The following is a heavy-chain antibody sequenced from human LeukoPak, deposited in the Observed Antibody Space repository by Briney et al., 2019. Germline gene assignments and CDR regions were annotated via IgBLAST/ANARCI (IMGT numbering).Heavy chain of an antibody. CDR3: SRVHYYIFSGTTTHFDC. D-gene: IGHD3-9*01. V-gene: IGHV4-59*01. CDR1: SRPISRYY. J-gene: IGHJ4*02. CDR2: NYYSWST. Sequence: SQALSLTCTVSSRPISRYYWSWIRQPPGRGLVWMEYNYYSWSTNYNPSLQSRVTISVDTSKNQFSLKLSSVTAADTAVYYCSRVHYYIFSGTTTHFDCWGQGTLVTVSS.